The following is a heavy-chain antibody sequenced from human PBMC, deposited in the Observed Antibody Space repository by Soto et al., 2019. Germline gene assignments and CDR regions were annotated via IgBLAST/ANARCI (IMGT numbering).Heavy chain of an antibody. CDR3: ARDLPDYDILTGRSSYMDV. V-gene: IGHV1-2*04. Sequence: QVQLVQSGAEVKKPGASVKVSCKASGYTFTGYYMHWVRQAPGQGLEWMGWINPNSGGTNYAQKFQGWATMTRDTSISTAYMELSRLRSDDTAVYYCARDLPDYDILTGRSSYMDVWGKGTTVTVSS. CDR1: GYTFTGYY. CDR2: INPNSGGT. J-gene: IGHJ6*03. D-gene: IGHD3-9*01.